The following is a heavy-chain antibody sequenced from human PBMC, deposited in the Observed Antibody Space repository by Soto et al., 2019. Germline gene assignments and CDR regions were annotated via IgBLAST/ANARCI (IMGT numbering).Heavy chain of an antibody. Sequence: EVQLVESGGGLVQPGGSLRLSCSASASIFSAFAMYWVRQAPGKGLEYVSVISYNGGSTYYADSVKGRFTISRDNSKNTVYLQMSSLRAEDTAVYYCVRGPSQGSSVFGPLDFWGQGTLVTVSS. D-gene: IGHD3-3*01. CDR1: ASIFSAFA. V-gene: IGHV3-64D*06. CDR3: VRGPSQGSSVFGPLDF. CDR2: ISYNGGST. J-gene: IGHJ4*02.